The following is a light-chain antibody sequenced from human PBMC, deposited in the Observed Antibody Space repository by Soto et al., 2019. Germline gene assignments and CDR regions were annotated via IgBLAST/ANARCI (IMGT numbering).Light chain of an antibody. CDR3: LQDPDDSWT. Sequence: DIQMTQSPSTLSGSVGDRVTITCRASQTISSWLAWYQQKPGKAPKLLIYKASTLKSGVPSRFSGSGSGTEFTLTVSSLQPEDFATYYCLQDPDDSWTFGQGTKVDIX. CDR2: KAS. CDR1: QTISSW. J-gene: IGKJ1*01. V-gene: IGKV1-5*03.